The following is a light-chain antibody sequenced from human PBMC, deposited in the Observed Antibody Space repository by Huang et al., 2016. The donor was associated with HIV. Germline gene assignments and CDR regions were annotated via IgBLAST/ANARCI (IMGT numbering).Light chain of an antibody. CDR2: DAS. CDR3: QQRSNWPPFT. CDR1: QSINSY. J-gene: IGKJ4*01. Sequence: EIVLTQSPATLSLSPGERTTLSCRASQSINSYLALYQQRPGQSPRLLIYDASNRATGIPARFSGSGSGTDFTLTISSLEPEDFAVYYCQQRSNWPPFTFGGGTKVEIK. V-gene: IGKV3-11*01.